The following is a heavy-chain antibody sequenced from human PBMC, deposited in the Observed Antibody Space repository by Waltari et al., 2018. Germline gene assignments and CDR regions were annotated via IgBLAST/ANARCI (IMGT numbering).Heavy chain of an antibody. Sequence: QVQLVQSGAEVKKPGASVKVSCKASGYTFTTYDINWVRQATGQGLEWMGWMNPSSGNTGYARKFQGRVTMTRNTTISTTYMELSSLRSEDTAVYYCARGPRYNYGLAITFYFDHWGQGTLVTVSS. CDR1: GYTFTTYD. CDR3: ARGPRYNYGLAITFYFDH. J-gene: IGHJ4*02. CDR2: MNPSSGNT. V-gene: IGHV1-8*01. D-gene: IGHD5-18*01.